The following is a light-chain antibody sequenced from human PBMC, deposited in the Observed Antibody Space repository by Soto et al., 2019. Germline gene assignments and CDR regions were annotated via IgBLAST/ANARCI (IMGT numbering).Light chain of an antibody. Sequence: QAVVTQPPSASGTPGQRVTISCSGSSSNIGGNGVSWYQQLPGTAPKLLVYTNNQRPSGVPDRFSGSKSGTSASLAISGLQSEDEAEYYCAAWDDSLSGVGFGGGTKVTVL. CDR3: AAWDDSLSGVG. CDR1: SSNIGGNG. CDR2: TNN. J-gene: IGLJ3*02. V-gene: IGLV1-44*01.